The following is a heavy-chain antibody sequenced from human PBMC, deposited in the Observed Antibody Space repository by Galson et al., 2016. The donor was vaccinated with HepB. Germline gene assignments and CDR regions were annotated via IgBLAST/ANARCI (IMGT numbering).Heavy chain of an antibody. J-gene: IGHJ6*02. CDR3: AKGGTPDDQTVNYAMDV. Sequence: SLRLSCAASGFTFGDYAMHWVRQAPGKGLEWVSGISWNSGSIDYADSVKGRFTISRDNAKNSLYLQMNRLSAEDTAVYYCAKGGTPDDQTVNYAMDVWGQGTTVPVSS. CDR2: ISWNSGSI. V-gene: IGHV3-9*01. D-gene: IGHD2-15*01. CDR1: GFTFGDYA.